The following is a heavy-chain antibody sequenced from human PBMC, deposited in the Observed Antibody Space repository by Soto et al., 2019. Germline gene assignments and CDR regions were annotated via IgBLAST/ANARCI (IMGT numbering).Heavy chain of an antibody. Sequence: GESLKISCKGSGYSFTSYWISWVRQMPGKGLEWMGRIDPSDSYTNYSSSFQGHVTISADKSISTAYLQWSSLKASDTAMYYCARHEPYYRFLDDYWGQGTLVTVSS. CDR2: IDPSDSYT. CDR3: ARHEPYYRFLDDY. J-gene: IGHJ4*02. D-gene: IGHD3-3*01. V-gene: IGHV5-10-1*01. CDR1: GYSFTSYW.